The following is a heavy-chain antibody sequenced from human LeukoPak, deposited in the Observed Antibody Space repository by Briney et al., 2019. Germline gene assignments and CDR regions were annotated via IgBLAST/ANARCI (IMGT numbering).Heavy chain of an antibody. Sequence: GGSLRLSCTAPGCTFSSYWMHWVRQAPGKGLVWVSRINSDGGSTSYADSVKGRFTISRDNAKNTLYLQMNSLRAGDTAVYYCARRIQGMAPYYFDYWGQGTLVTVSS. CDR2: INSDGGST. V-gene: IGHV3-74*01. J-gene: IGHJ4*02. CDR3: ARRIQGMAPYYFDY. CDR1: GCTFSSYW. D-gene: IGHD5-24*01.